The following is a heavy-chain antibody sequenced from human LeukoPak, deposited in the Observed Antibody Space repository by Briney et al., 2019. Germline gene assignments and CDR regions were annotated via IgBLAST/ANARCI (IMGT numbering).Heavy chain of an antibody. CDR1: GYSISSGYY. CDR3: ARRFGDPFDY. D-gene: IGHD3-10*01. Sequence: SETLSLTCTVSGYSISSGYYWGWIRQPPGKGLEWIGIIYHSGSTYYNPSLKSRVTISVDTSKNQFSLNLSSVTAADTAVYYCARRFGDPFDYWGQGTLVTVPS. J-gene: IGHJ4*02. CDR2: IYHSGST. V-gene: IGHV4-38-2*02.